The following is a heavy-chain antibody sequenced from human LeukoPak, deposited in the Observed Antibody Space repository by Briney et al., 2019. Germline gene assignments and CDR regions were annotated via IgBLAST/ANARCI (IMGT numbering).Heavy chain of an antibody. J-gene: IGHJ3*02. Sequence: PGGSLRLSCAASGFIFSDYYMSWIRQAPGKGLEWVSYISSSGSTMYYTDSVKGRFTISRDNAKNSLYLQMNRLRAEDTAVYYCASDDYGGFDIWGQGTMVTVSS. CDR1: GFIFSDYY. CDR3: ASDDYGGFDI. V-gene: IGHV3-11*04. D-gene: IGHD4-23*01. CDR2: ISSSGSTM.